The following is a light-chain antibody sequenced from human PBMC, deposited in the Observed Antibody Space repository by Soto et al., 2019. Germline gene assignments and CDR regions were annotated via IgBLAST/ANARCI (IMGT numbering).Light chain of an antibody. CDR2: DAS. J-gene: IGKJ3*01. CDR3: QQYGTSLRS. CDR1: QSVSSSF. V-gene: IGKV3-20*01. Sequence: EIVLTQSPGTLSSSPGERATLSCRASQSVSSSFLAWYQEKPGIAPRLLIYDASRRATGIPHRFSGSGSGTDFTLTISRLEPEDFAMYYCQQYGTSLRSFGPGTRVDIK.